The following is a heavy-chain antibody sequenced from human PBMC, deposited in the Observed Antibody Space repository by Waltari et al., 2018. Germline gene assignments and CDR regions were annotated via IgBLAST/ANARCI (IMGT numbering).Heavy chain of an antibody. D-gene: IGHD2-2*01. CDR1: GFSFSSYE. V-gene: IGHV3-48*03. CDR3: VRDGLGSGRTRVDV. Sequence: EAQLVESGGGLVQPGGSLRLSCAASGFSFSSYEMNWVRQAPGKGLEWISYISDSENSKFYAESVKGRFTVSRDNAKNSLHLEMNSLRAEDTATYYCVRDGLGSGRTRVDVWGQGTTVIVSS. CDR2: ISDSENSK. J-gene: IGHJ6*02.